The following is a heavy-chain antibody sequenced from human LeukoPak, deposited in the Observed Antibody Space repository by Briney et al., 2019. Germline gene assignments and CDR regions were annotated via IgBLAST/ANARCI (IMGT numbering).Heavy chain of an antibody. CDR2: ISAYNGNT. V-gene: IGHV1-18*01. D-gene: IGHD2-2*03. CDR1: GYTFTSYG. J-gene: IGHJ6*01. Sequence: ASVKVSCKASGYTFTSYGISWVRQAPGQGLEWMGWISAYNGNTNYAQKLQGRVTMTTDTSTSTAYMELRSLRSYDTAVYYCARVDIVVVPAAKGPYYYYGMDVRGQGTTVTVSS. CDR3: ARVDIVVVPAAKGPYYYYGMDV.